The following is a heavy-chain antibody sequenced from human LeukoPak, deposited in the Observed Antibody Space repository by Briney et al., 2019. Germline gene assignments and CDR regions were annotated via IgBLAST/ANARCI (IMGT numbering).Heavy chain of an antibody. J-gene: IGHJ5*02. CDR1: GYTFTCYY. D-gene: IGHD3-10*01. CDR3: ARVSVRVLWFGELWGPHWFDR. Sequence: ASVKVSCKASGYTFTCYYMHWVRQAPGQGLEWMGWINPNSGGTNYAQKFQGRVTMTRDTSISTAYMELSRLRSDDTAVYYCARVSVRVLWFGELWGPHWFDRWGQGTLVTVSS. V-gene: IGHV1-2*02. CDR2: INPNSGGT.